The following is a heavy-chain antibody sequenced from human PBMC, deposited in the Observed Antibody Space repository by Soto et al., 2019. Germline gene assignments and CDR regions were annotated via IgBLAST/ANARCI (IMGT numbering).Heavy chain of an antibody. V-gene: IGHV2-5*02. D-gene: IGHD1-1*01. J-gene: IGHJ4*02. CDR2: IYWDDDK. Sequence: QITLKESGPTLVKPTQTLTLTCTFSGFSLSTSGVGVGWIRQPPGKALEWLALIYWDDDKRYSPSLKSRPTIPKDTSNSQVVLTMTNMDPVDTATYYCAHRIEGHIQRSFGYWGQGTLVTVSS. CDR1: GFSLSTSGVG. CDR3: AHRIEGHIQRSFGY.